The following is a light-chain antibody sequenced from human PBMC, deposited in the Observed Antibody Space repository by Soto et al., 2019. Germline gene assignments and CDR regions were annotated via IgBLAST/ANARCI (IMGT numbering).Light chain of an antibody. CDR3: QAYDYSLTASV. V-gene: IGLV2-14*01. CDR2: EVT. Sequence: QSALTQPASVSGSPGQSITISCTGTSSDVGTNKYVSWYQQHPGKAPQLIIYEVTNRPSGVSNRFSVSKSGNTASLTISGLQAEDEADYYCQAYDYSLTASVFGGGTKVTVL. J-gene: IGLJ3*02. CDR1: SSDVGTNKY.